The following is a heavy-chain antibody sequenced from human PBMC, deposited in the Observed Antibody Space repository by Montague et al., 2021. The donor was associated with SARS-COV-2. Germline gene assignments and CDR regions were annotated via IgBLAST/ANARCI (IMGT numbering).Heavy chain of an antibody. J-gene: IGHJ4*02. CDR1: GFIFSHFE. Sequence: SLSLSCAASGFIFSHFEMNWVRQAPGKGLEWVSYINRAGDTLYYADSVGGRFTISRDNAKNFLYLYMSSLSVEDTAVYYCVREGLEPFDFDYWGQGTLVTVSS. D-gene: IGHD1-1*01. CDR2: INRAGDTL. V-gene: IGHV3-48*03. CDR3: VREGLEPFDFDY.